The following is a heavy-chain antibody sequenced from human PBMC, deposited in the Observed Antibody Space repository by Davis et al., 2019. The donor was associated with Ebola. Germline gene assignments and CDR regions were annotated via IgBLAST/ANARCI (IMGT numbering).Heavy chain of an antibody. Sequence: GGSLRLSCKASGYSFTNYWIGWVRQMPGKGLEWMGIIYPGDSDTRYSPSFQGQVTIAADKSINTAYLQWSSLKASDTAVYYCARCRSLGTYYYMDVWGKGTTVTVSS. D-gene: IGHD3-16*01. CDR1: GYSFTNYW. CDR2: IYPGDSDT. J-gene: IGHJ6*03. CDR3: ARCRSLGTYYYMDV. V-gene: IGHV5-51*06.